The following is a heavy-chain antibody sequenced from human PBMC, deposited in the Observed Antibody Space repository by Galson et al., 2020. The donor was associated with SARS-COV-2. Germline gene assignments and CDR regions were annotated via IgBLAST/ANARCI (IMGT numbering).Heavy chain of an antibody. V-gene: IGHV5-10-1*01. CDR3: ARHMPNHYYYFDY. CDR2: IDPRDSHT. CDR1: GYSLTSYW. D-gene: IGHD2-2*01. J-gene: IGHJ4*02. Sequence: HGESLKISCKASGYSLTSYWISWVRQMPGKGLEWVGRIDPRDSHTNYSPSFHGHVTISTDNSFNTAYLQWSSLRASDNGIYFCARHMPNHYYYFDYWGQGSLVTVST.